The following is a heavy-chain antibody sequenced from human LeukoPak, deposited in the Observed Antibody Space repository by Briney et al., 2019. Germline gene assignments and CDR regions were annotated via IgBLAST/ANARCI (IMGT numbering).Heavy chain of an antibody. CDR2: ISGSNGNT. D-gene: IGHD3-3*01. CDR3: AREAVTIFGVVRTQTTKLPHRFDP. CDR1: GYTFTSYG. V-gene: IGHV1-18*01. Sequence: ASVKVSCKASGYTFTSYGISWVRQAPGQGLEWMGWISGSNGNTNYAQKLQGRVTMTWDMSTSTVYMELSSLRSEDTAVYYCAREAVTIFGVVRTQTTKLPHRFDPWGQGTLVTVSS. J-gene: IGHJ5*02.